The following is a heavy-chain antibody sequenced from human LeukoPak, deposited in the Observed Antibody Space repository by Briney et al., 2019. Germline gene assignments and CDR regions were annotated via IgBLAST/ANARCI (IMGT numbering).Heavy chain of an antibody. CDR3: AITGTTYSNWFDP. Sequence: ASVKVSCKASGGTFSSYAISWVRQAPGQGLEWMGWISAYNGNTNYAQKLQGRVTVTTDTSTSTAYMELRSLRSDDTAVYYCAITGTTYSNWFDPWGQGTLVTVSS. CDR1: GGTFSSYA. V-gene: IGHV1-18*01. J-gene: IGHJ5*02. D-gene: IGHD1-7*01. CDR2: ISAYNGNT.